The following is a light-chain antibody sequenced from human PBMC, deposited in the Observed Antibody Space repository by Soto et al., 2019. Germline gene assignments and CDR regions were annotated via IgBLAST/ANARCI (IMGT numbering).Light chain of an antibody. CDR2: GNN. CDR1: SSNIGGGYD. CDR3: RSFDSSGSGYV. V-gene: IGLV1-40*01. J-gene: IGLJ1*01. Sequence: QSVLTQPPSVSGAPGQRVTISCTGSSSNIGGGYDVHWYQQLPGTAPKLLIYGNNNRPSGVPDRFSGSKSGSSASLAITGLQGEDEADYYCRSFDSSGSGYVFGTGTKLTVL.